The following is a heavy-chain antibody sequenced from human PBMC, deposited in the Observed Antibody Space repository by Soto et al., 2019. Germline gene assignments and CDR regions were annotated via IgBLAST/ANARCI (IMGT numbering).Heavy chain of an antibody. Sequence: SETLSLTCTVSGGSISSYYWSWIRQPPGKGLEWIGYIYYSGSTNYNPSLKSRVTISVDTSKNQFSLKLSSVTAADTAVYYCARVMTTVTTCWFDPWGQGTLVTVSS. J-gene: IGHJ5*02. V-gene: IGHV4-59*01. CDR2: IYYSGST. CDR1: GGSISSYY. CDR3: ARVMTTVTTCWFDP. D-gene: IGHD4-17*01.